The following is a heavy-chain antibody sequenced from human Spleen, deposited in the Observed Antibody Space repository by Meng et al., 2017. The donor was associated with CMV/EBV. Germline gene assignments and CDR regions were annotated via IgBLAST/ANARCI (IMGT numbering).Heavy chain of an antibody. CDR3: VRAGGGSYYLGAFDI. D-gene: IGHD1-26*01. CDR2: IYHSGNA. J-gene: IGHJ3*02. Sequence: ESLKISCTVSGGSIRSYYWSWIRQPPGKGLEWIGYIYHSGNANYNPSLKSRVSMSVDMSKNQFSLKLNSVTAADTAVYFCVRAGGGSYYLGAFDIWGQGTMVTVSS. V-gene: IGHV4-59*01. CDR1: GGSIRSYY.